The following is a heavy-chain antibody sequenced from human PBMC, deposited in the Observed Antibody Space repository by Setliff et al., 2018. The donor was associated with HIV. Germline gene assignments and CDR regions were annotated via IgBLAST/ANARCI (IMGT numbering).Heavy chain of an antibody. J-gene: IGHJ5*02. CDR3: ARGFTIFGVGFSADPTGNWFDP. Sequence: PSETLSLTCAVYGGSFSGFYWSWIRQAPGKGLESIGEINHSGKTNYNPSLKSRITLSVDTSENQFALKLASVTAADTAVYYCARGFTIFGVGFSADPTGNWFDPWGQGTLVTSPQ. CDR2: INHSGKT. V-gene: IGHV4-34*01. D-gene: IGHD3-3*01. CDR1: GGSFSGFY.